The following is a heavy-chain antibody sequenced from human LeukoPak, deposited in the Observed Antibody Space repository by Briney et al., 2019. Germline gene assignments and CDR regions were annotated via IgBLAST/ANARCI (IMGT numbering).Heavy chain of an antibody. D-gene: IGHD4-17*01. J-gene: IGHJ4*02. CDR3: ASSNFGAYDVYCDY. CDR2: INPNSGVT. Sequence: VASVKVSCKASGYTFTGYYMHWVRQAPGQGLEWMGWINPNSGVTNYAQKFQGRVTMTSDTSISTAYMEVSSLRSDDTAVYYCASSNFGAYDVYCDYWGQGTLVTVSS. CDR1: GYTFTGYY. V-gene: IGHV1-2*02.